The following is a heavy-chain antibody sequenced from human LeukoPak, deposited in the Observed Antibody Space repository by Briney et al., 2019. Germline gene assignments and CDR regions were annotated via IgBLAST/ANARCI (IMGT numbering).Heavy chain of an antibody. J-gene: IGHJ4*02. CDR1: GYSISSGYY. CDR2: IYHSGST. D-gene: IGHD2-8*01. V-gene: IGHV4-38-2*02. CDR3: ARVLDIVLMVYAIDY. Sequence: PSETLSLTCTVSGYSISSGYYWGWIRQPPGKGLEWIGSIYHSGSTYYNPSLKSRVTISVDTSKNQFSLKLSSATAADTAVYYCARVLDIVLMVYAIDYWGQGTLVTVSS.